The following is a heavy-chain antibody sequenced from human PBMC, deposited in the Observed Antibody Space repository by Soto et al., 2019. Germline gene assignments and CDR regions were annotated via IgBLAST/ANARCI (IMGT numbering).Heavy chain of an antibody. CDR1: GFTFSSYS. J-gene: IGHJ4*02. CDR3: AREEEYGDYFDY. D-gene: IGHD4-17*01. CDR2: ISSSSSTI. Sequence: EVQLVESGGGLVQPGGSLRLSCAASGFTFSSYSMNWVRQAPGKGLEWVSYISSSSSTIYYADSVKGRFTISRDNAKNSRYLHMNSVRAEDTAVYYCAREEEYGDYFDYWGRGTLVTVSS. V-gene: IGHV3-48*01.